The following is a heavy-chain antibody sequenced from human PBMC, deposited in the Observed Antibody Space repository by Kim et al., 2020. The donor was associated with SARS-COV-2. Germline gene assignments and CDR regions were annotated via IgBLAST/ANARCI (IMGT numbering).Heavy chain of an antibody. Sequence: GRFTISRDNSKNTLYLQMNSLRAEDTAVYYCARDIGCSGGSCYLDYYFDYWGQGTLVTVSS. J-gene: IGHJ4*02. CDR3: ARDIGCSGGSCYLDYYFDY. D-gene: IGHD2-15*01. V-gene: IGHV3-30*01.